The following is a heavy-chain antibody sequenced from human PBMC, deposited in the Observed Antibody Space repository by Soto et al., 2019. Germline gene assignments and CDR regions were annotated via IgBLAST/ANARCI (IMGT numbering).Heavy chain of an antibody. CDR2: IDPSDSYT. J-gene: IGHJ4*01. V-gene: IGHV5-10-1*01. D-gene: IGHD2-21*01. CDR1: GYTFTSYW. CDR3: ARSSAHCCSDPRCHLRCCFDD. Sequence: GESLKTSCAGSGYTFTSYWISWVRQMPGKGLEWMGRIDPSDSYTIYSPSFQGHVTISADKSISAAYLQWSSQKASDTSMYYCARSSAHCCSDPRCHLRCCFDDWGQGTLVTVSS.